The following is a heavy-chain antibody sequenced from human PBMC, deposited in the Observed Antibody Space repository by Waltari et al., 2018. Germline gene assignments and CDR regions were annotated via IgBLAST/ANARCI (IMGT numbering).Heavy chain of an antibody. Sequence: QVQLVQSGAEVKKPGSSVKVSCKASGGTFSSYAISWVRRAPGQGLEWMGGGIPICGTANYAQKCQGRVTITADESTSTAYMELSSLRSEDTAVYYCARGHDYGDYYFDYWGQGTLVTVSS. D-gene: IGHD4-17*01. V-gene: IGHV1-69*01. J-gene: IGHJ4*02. CDR1: GGTFSSYA. CDR3: ARGHDYGDYYFDY. CDR2: GIPICGTA.